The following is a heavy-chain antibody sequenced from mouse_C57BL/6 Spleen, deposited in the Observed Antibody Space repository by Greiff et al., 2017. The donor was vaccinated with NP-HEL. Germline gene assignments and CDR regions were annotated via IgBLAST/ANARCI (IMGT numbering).Heavy chain of an antibody. CDR1: GFSFNTYA. CDR3: VSQGYGSSYWYFDV. CDR2: IRSKSNNYAT. V-gene: IGHV10-1*01. J-gene: IGHJ1*03. Sequence: EADGGLVQPKGSLKLSCAASGFSFNTYAMNWVRQAPGKGLEWVARIRSKSNNYATYYADSVKDRFTISRDDSESMLYLQMNNLKTEDTAMYYCVSQGYGSSYWYFDVWGTGTTVTVSS. D-gene: IGHD1-1*01.